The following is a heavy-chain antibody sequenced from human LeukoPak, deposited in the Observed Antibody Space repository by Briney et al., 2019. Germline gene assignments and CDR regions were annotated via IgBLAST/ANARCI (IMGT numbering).Heavy chain of an antibody. CDR1: GFTFSSYG. CDR3: AKDRWPLIVGATFPYFDY. J-gene: IGHJ4*02. Sequence: GGSLRLSCAASGFTFSSYGMSWVRQAPGKGLEWVSGISGSGGSTYYADSVKGRFTISRDNSKNTLYLQMNGLRAEDTAVYYCAKDRWPLIVGATFPYFDYWGQGTLVTVSS. D-gene: IGHD1-26*01. V-gene: IGHV3-23*01. CDR2: ISGSGGST.